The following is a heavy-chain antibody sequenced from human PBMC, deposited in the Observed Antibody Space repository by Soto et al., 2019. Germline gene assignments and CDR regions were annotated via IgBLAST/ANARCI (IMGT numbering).Heavy chain of an antibody. D-gene: IGHD3-22*01. J-gene: IGHJ6*02. V-gene: IGHV1-2*04. CDR1: GYTFTGYY. CDR3: TRLNYYDSGGYGGMDV. CDR2: INPNSGGT. Sequence: ASVKVSCKASGYTFTGYYMHWVRQAPGQGLEWMGWINPNSGGTNYAQKFQGWVTMTRDTSISTAYMELSRLRSDDTAVYYCTRLNYYDSGGYGGMDVWGQGTTVTVSS.